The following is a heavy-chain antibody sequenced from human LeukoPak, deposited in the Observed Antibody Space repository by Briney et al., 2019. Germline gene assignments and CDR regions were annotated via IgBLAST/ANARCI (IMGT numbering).Heavy chain of an antibody. V-gene: IGHV3-30*04. CDR1: GFSFSSYA. CDR3: ARDNPGPGYGMDV. CDR2: ISYDGSNK. J-gene: IGHJ6*02. Sequence: GGSLRLSCAASGFSFSSYAMDWVRQAPGKGLEWVAVISYDGSNKFYADSVRGRFTISRDNSKNTLYLQMNSLRAEDTAVYYCARDNPGPGYGMDVWGQGTTVTVSS.